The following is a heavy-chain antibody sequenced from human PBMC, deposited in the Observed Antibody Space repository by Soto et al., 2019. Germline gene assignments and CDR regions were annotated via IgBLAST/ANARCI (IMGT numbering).Heavy chain of an antibody. J-gene: IGHJ4*02. V-gene: IGHV4-31*03. CDR1: GGSISSGGYY. Sequence: SETLSLTCTVSGGSISSGGYYWSWIRQHPGKGLEWIGYIYYSGSTYYNPSLKSRVTISVDMSKNQFSLKLSSVTAADTAVYYCARGGYYDSSGYYGYWGQGTLVTVSS. CDR2: IYYSGST. CDR3: ARGGYYDSSGYYGY. D-gene: IGHD3-22*01.